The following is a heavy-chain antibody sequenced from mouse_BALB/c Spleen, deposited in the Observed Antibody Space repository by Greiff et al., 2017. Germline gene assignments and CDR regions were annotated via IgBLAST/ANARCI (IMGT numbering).Heavy chain of an antibody. CDR1: GFTFNTYA. CDR2: IRSKSNNYAT. Sequence: EVKLMESGGGLVQPKGSLKLSCAASGFTFNTYAMNWVRQAPGKGLEWVARIRSKSNNYATYYADSVKDRFTISRDDSQSMLYLQMNNLKTEDTAMYYCVNVYYDYDGPMDYWGQGTSVTVSS. D-gene: IGHD2-4*01. V-gene: IGHV10-1*02. J-gene: IGHJ4*01. CDR3: VNVYYDYDGPMDY.